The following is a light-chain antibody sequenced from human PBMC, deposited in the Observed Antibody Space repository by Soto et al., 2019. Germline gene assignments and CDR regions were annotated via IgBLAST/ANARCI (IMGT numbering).Light chain of an antibody. V-gene: IGLV4-69*01. CDR3: QTWVTGIQI. J-gene: IGLJ2*01. Sequence: QSVLIQSPSASASLGASVKLTCTLSSGHSNYAIAWHQQQPEKGPRYLMKLNSDGSHSKGDGIPDRFSGSSSGAERYLTISSLQSEDEADYYCQTWVTGIQIFGGGTKLTVL. CDR2: LNSDGSH. CDR1: SGHSNYA.